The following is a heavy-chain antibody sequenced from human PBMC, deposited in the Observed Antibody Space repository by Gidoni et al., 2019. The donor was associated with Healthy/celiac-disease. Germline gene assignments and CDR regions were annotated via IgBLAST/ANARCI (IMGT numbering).Heavy chain of an antibody. CDR1: GFTFSSYS. D-gene: IGHD3-10*01. J-gene: IGHJ6*02. Sequence: EVQLVESGGGLVQPGGSLRLPCAASGFTFSSYSMNWVRQAPGKGLEWVSYISSSSSTIYYADSVKGRFTISRDNAKNSLYLQMNSLRDEDTAVYYCARDRGSGSYYNSYYYYYGMDVWGQGTTVTVSS. CDR3: ARDRGSGSYYNSYYYYYGMDV. CDR2: ISSSSSTI. V-gene: IGHV3-48*02.